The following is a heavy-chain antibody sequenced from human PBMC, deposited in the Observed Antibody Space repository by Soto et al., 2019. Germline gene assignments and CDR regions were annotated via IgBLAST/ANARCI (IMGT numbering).Heavy chain of an antibody. D-gene: IGHD3-10*01. CDR3: VRGSDAFDI. Sequence: ASVKVSCKASGYTFTSYAMHWVRQAPGQRLEWMGWISAYNGNTNYAQKLQGRVTMTTDTSTSTAYMELRSLRSDDTAVYYCVRGSDAFDIWGQGTMVTVSS. CDR1: GYTFTSYA. CDR2: ISAYNGNT. V-gene: IGHV1-18*01. J-gene: IGHJ3*02.